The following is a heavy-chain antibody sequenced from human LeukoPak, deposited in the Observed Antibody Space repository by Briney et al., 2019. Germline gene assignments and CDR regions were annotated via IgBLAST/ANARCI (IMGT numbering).Heavy chain of an antibody. J-gene: IGHJ4*02. D-gene: IGHD6-19*01. V-gene: IGHV3-23*01. CDR2: ISGSGGST. CDR1: GFTFSSYA. CDR3: AKMTESSGWTVKDFDY. Sequence: GGPLRLSCAASGFTFSSYAMSWVRQAPGKGLEWVSAISGSGGSTYYADSVKGRFTISRDNSKNTLYLQMNSLRAEDTAVYYCAKMTESSGWTVKDFDYWGQGTLVTVSS.